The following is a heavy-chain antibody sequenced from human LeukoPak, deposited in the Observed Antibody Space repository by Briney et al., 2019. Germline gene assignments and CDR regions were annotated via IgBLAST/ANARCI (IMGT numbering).Heavy chain of an antibody. CDR2: ISPAGGTT. V-gene: IGHV3-23*01. D-gene: IGHD6-13*01. CDR1: GFTFSSEA. CDR3: TKVRSGSSSWALRVFDY. J-gene: IGHJ4*02. Sequence: AGGSLRLSCAVSGFTFSSEAMGWVRQLPGGGLEWVSTISPAGGTTYYAESMKGRFTISRDNPKSTLYLQMNSLRVEDTAVYYCTKVRSGSSSWALRVFDYWGQGALVTVSS.